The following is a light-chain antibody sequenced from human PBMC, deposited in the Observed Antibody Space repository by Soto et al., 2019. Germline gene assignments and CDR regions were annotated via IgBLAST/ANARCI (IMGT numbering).Light chain of an antibody. J-gene: IGLJ1*01. Sequence: QSVLTQPASVSGSPGQSITISCTGTSSDVESYNLVSWYQQHPGKAPKVMIYDVSKRPSGVPDRFSGSKSGNTASLTLSGLQAEDEADYYCCSYAGSYTFYVFGTGTKVTVL. CDR1: SSDVESYNL. CDR2: DVS. V-gene: IGLV2-11*01. CDR3: CSYAGSYTFYV.